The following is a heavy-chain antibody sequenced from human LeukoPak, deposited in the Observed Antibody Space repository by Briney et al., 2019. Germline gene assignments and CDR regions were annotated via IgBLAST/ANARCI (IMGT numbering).Heavy chain of an antibody. J-gene: IGHJ4*02. CDR1: GYTFRDYA. Sequence: ASVKVSFKASGYTFRDYAMHRVRQAPGQGLEWMGWINPNSGGTNYAQNFQGRVTMTRDTSISTAYMELSRLRSDDTAVYYCARGYAKDYFDYWGQGTLVTVSS. D-gene: IGHD2-2*01. CDR3: ARGYAKDYFDY. CDR2: INPNSGGT. V-gene: IGHV1-2*02.